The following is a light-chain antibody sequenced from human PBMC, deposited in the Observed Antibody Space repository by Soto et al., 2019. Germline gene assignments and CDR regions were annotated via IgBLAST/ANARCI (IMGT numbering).Light chain of an antibody. V-gene: IGKV1-33*01. CDR1: QDISNY. CDR2: DAS. CDR3: QQFVNLPYT. Sequence: DIQMTQSPSSLSASVGDRVIITCQASQDISNYLNWYQQKPGKAPELLIYDASNLETGVPSRFSGSGSGTDFTFTISSLQPDDFVKYYCQQFVNLPYTFGQGTKLDIK. J-gene: IGKJ2*01.